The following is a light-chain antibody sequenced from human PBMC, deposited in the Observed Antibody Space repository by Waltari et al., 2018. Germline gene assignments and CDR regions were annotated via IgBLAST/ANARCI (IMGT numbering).Light chain of an antibody. CDR1: GSGGS. CDR3: SSDAVSNNFYD. Sequence: QSALTQPPSASGSPGQSVTISCTGTGSGGSVSWYQQHPGKAPKLIIYEVTKRPSGVPDRFSGAKSWNTASLTVSGLQAEDEGDYYCSSDAVSNNFYDFGSGTKVTVL. CDR2: EVT. V-gene: IGLV2-8*01. J-gene: IGLJ1*01.